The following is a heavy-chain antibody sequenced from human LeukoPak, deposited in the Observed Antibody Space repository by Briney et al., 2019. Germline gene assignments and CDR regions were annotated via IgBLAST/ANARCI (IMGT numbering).Heavy chain of an antibody. Sequence: EGSLRLSCAASGFTFSRDVMNWVRQAPGKGLEWVSAISGSGDSTYYADSVKDRFTISRDNSKNMLYLQMNSLRVEDTAVYYCAKDEAYYDFWSSGRYYYYMDVWGEGTTVTVSS. CDR3: AKDEAYYDFWSSGRYYYYMDV. V-gene: IGHV3-23*01. CDR1: GFTFSRDV. CDR2: ISGSGDST. J-gene: IGHJ6*03. D-gene: IGHD3-3*01.